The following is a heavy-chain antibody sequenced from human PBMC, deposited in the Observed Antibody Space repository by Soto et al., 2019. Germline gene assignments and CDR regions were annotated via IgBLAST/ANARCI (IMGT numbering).Heavy chain of an antibody. D-gene: IGHD6-19*01. J-gene: IGHJ5*02. CDR1: GYTFTSYG. Sequence: ASVKVSCKASGYTFTSYGISWVRQAPGQGLEWMGWISAYNGNTNYAQKLQGRVTMTTDTSTSTAYMELRSLRSDDTAVYYCARDRTRYSSGWYGGWFDPWGQGTLVTVSS. CDR2: ISAYNGNT. CDR3: ARDRTRYSSGWYGGWFDP. V-gene: IGHV1-18*01.